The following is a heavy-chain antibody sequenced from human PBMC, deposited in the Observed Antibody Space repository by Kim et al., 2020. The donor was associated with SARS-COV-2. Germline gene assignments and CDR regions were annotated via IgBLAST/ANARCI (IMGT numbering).Heavy chain of an antibody. V-gene: IGHV3-30*01. D-gene: IGHD4-17*01. J-gene: IGHJ4*02. CDR3: AREDYGDTDFDY. Sequence: YYADSVKGRFTISRDNSKNTLYLQMNSLRAEDTAVYYCAREDYGDTDFDYWGQGTLVTVSS.